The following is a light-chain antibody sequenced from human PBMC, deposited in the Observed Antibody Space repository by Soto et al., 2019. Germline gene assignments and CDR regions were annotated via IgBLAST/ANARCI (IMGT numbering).Light chain of an antibody. CDR1: QSITGN. Sequence: EIVMTQSPATLSVSPGERATLSCRASQSITGNLTWYQQKPGQAPRLLIYDASTRATGIPARFSGSGSGTEFTLTISSLQSEDFAVYYCHQYYTWPRTFGQGTKVEIK. CDR2: DAS. V-gene: IGKV3-15*01. CDR3: HQYYTWPRT. J-gene: IGKJ1*01.